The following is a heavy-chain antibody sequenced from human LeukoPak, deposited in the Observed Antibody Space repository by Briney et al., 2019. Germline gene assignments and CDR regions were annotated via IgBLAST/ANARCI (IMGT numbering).Heavy chain of an antibody. Sequence: ASVRVSCKTSGYSFTDYYIHWVRQAPGQGLEWMAWNNTKTGRTSSARKFQGRVTMTRDPSITTVYMDMAWLTSDDTAIYFCARADFIDAGPYLIGPWGQGTLVTVSS. CDR1: GYSFTDYY. J-gene: IGHJ5*02. CDR2: NNTKTGRT. V-gene: IGHV1-2*02. D-gene: IGHD3-3*01. CDR3: ARADFIDAGPYLIGP.